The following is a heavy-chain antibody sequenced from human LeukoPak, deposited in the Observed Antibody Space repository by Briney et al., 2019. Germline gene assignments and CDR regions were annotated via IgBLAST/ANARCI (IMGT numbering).Heavy chain of an antibody. Sequence: GGSLRLSCAASGFTFDDYAMHWVRQAPGKGLERVSGISWNSGNIGYADSVKGRFTISRDNAKNSLYLQMNSLRAEDTALYYCARIAAAGNYFDYWGQGTLVTVSS. V-gene: IGHV3-9*01. CDR1: GFTFDDYA. D-gene: IGHD6-13*01. J-gene: IGHJ4*02. CDR2: ISWNSGNI. CDR3: ARIAAAGNYFDY.